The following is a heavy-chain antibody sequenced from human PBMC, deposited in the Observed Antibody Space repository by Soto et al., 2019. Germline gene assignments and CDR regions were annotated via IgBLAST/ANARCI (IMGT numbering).Heavy chain of an antibody. CDR3: AKDFICNGDYPTPGRFDD. J-gene: IGHJ4*01. CDR2: ISGSGDDT. Sequence: PGGALRLSCEASGFTFSGYAMSWVLQAPGKGLEWVSGISGSGDDTDYADSVKGRFIISRDNSKNSLYLQINGLRVEDTALYYCAKDFICNGDYPTPGRFDDSGQGTLVTVSS. D-gene: IGHD3-3*01. V-gene: IGHV3-23*01. CDR1: GFTFSGYA.